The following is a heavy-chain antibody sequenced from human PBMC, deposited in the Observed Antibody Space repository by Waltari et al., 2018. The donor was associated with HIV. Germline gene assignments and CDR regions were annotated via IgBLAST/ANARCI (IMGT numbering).Heavy chain of an antibody. CDR2: IRGSGGIT. CDR3: AKGRNKGTTVTTGDY. V-gene: IGHV3-23*01. D-gene: IGHD4-17*01. J-gene: IGHJ4*02. CDR1: GLPFSSYA. Sequence: EFQLLESVGGLVQPGGYLRPSCATSGLPFSSYAMSGVGQAPGKGLEGVSDIRGSGGITYYADSVKGRLTISRDNSKNTLYLQMNSRRAEDTAVYYCAKGRNKGTTVTTGDYWGQGTLVTVSS.